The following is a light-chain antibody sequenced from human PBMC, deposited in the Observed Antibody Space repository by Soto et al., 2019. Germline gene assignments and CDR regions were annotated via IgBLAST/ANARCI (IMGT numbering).Light chain of an antibody. V-gene: IGLV2-23*02. CDR3: CSYVGSSILM. Sequence: QSVLTQPASVSGSPGQSITISCTGTSSDVGLYNLVSWYQQLPGKAPKLIIYEVNERPSGISDRFSGSKSGNTASLTISGLQDEDEADYYCCSYVGSSILMFGGGTKLTV. J-gene: IGLJ3*02. CDR2: EVN. CDR1: SSDVGLYNL.